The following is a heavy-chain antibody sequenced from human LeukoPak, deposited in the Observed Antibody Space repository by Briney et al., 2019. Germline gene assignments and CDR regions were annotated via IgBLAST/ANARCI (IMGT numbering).Heavy chain of an antibody. Sequence: PGGSLRLSCAASGFTFSSYWMSWVRQAPGKGLEWVSTVSGSGGTTYYADSVKGRFTISRDNSRNTLYLQMNGLRAEDTAVYYCAKNRYSSSSSGVDYWGQGTLVTVSS. D-gene: IGHD6-6*01. CDR3: AKNRYSSSSSGVDY. V-gene: IGHV3-23*01. J-gene: IGHJ4*02. CDR1: GFTFSSYW. CDR2: VSGSGGTT.